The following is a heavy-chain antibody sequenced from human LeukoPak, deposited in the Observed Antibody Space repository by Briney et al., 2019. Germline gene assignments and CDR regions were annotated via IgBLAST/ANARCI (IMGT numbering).Heavy chain of an antibody. J-gene: IGHJ4*02. CDR3: ARHFSLLQYFDWLLDY. D-gene: IGHD3-9*01. CDR2: IDPSDSYT. Sequence: GESLKISFKGSGYRFTSYWISWVRQMPGKGLEWMGRIDPSDSYTNYSPSFQGHVTISAGKSISTAYLQWSSLKASDTAMCYCARHFSLLQYFDWLLDYWGQGTLVTVSS. CDR1: GYRFTSYW. V-gene: IGHV5-10-1*01.